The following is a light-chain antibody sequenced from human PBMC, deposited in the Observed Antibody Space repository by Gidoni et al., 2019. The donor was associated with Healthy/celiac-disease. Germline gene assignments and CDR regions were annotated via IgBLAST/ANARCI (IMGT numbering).Light chain of an antibody. CDR1: QSVSSSY. V-gene: IGKV3-20*01. J-gene: IGKJ3*01. Sequence: EIVLTQSPGTLSLSPGERATLSCRASQSVSSSYLAWYQQKPCQAPRLLIYGASSRATGIPDRFSVSGSGTDFTLTISRLEPEDFAVYYCQQYGSSVFTFGPGTKVDIK. CDR3: QQYGSSVFT. CDR2: GAS.